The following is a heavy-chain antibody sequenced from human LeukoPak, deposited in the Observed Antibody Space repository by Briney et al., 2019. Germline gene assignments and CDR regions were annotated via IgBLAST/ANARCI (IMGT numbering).Heavy chain of an antibody. CDR1: GYRFTSYW. J-gene: IGHJ4*02. V-gene: IGHV5-51*01. Sequence: PGESLKISCKGSGYRFTSYWIGWVRQMPGKGLGWMGIIYPGDSETRYSPSFQGQVTISADKSISTAYLQWSSLKASDTAMYYCARRGVVPAAPFDYWGQGTLVTVSS. CDR2: IYPGDSET. CDR3: ARRGVVPAAPFDY. D-gene: IGHD2-2*01.